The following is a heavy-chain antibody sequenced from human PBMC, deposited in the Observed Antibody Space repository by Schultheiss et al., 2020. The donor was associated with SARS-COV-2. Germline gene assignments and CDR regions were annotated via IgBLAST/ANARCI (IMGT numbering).Heavy chain of an antibody. CDR2: IKSKTDGGTT. CDR3: TTDYGGNSAFDY. D-gene: IGHD4-23*01. J-gene: IGHJ4*02. Sequence: GSLRLSCAASGFTFSSYAMHWVRQAPGKGLEWVGRIKSKTDGGTTDYAAPVKGRFTISRDDSKNTLYLQMNSLKTEDTAVYYCTTDYGGNSAFDYWGQGTLVTVSS. V-gene: IGHV3-15*01. CDR1: GFTFSSYA.